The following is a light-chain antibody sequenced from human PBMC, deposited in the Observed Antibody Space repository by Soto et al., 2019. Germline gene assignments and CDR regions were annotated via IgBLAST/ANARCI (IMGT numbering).Light chain of an antibody. CDR3: QQRSNWPRT. Sequence: EIVLTQSPATLSLSPGERAPLSGMARQSVSGFLAWYQQNPGQAPRLLIYDGSNRATGIPARFSGSGSGTDFTLTISSLEPEDFAVYYCQQRSNWPRTFGQGTKVDI. J-gene: IGKJ1*01. CDR1: QSVSGF. V-gene: IGKV3-11*01. CDR2: DGS.